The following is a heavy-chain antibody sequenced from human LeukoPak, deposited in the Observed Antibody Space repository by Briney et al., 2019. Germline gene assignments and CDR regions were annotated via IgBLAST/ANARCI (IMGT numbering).Heavy chain of an antibody. CDR2: FYYNGIT. Sequence: SETLSLTCTVSGGSISSTSYYWGWIRQPPGKGLEWIGSFYYNGITYYNPSLKSRVTISEDTSKNQLSLKLSSVTAADTAVYYCASQKVYNPFANWGQGTLVTVSS. V-gene: IGHV4-39*07. CDR3: ASQKVYNPFAN. CDR1: GGSISSTSYY. J-gene: IGHJ4*02. D-gene: IGHD1-14*01.